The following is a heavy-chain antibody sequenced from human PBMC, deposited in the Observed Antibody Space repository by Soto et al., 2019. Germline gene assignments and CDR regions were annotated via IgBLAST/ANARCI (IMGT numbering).Heavy chain of an antibody. J-gene: IGHJ6*02. V-gene: IGHV4-34*01. CDR1: GGSFSGYY. CDR2: INHSGST. Sequence: SETLYHHRAVHGGSFSGYYSCWIRRPPGKGLEWIGEINHSGSTNYNPSLKSRVTISVDTSKNQFSLKLSSVTAADTAVYYCARGNLLWFGELSVGMDVWGQGTTVT. CDR3: ARGNLLWFGELSVGMDV. D-gene: IGHD3-10*01.